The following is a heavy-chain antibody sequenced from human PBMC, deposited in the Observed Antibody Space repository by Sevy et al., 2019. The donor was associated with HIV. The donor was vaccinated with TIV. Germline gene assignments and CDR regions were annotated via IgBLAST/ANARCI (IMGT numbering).Heavy chain of an antibody. Sequence: GGSLRLSCAASGFTFSSHAMHWVRQAPGKGLEWVALISYDGVMKYYAESVKGRFTISRDNSKNTLYLQMNSLRADDTAVYYCAREAGYSTGWSPGNYWGQGTLVTVSS. D-gene: IGHD6-19*01. CDR1: GFTFSSHA. J-gene: IGHJ4*02. V-gene: IGHV3-30*14. CDR3: AREAGYSTGWSPGNY. CDR2: ISYDGVMK.